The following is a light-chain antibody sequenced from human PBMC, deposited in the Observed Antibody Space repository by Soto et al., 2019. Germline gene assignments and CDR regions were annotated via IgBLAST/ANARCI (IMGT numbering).Light chain of an antibody. CDR3: QQYGSSPYT. CDR1: QSVSSSY. J-gene: IGKJ2*01. CDR2: GAS. V-gene: IGKV3-20*01. Sequence: EIVLTQSPGTLSLPPGERATLSCRASQSVSSSYLAWYQQKPGQAPRLLIYGASSRATGIPDRFSGRGSGTDFTLTISRLEPEDFAVYYCQQYGSSPYTFGQGTKLEIK.